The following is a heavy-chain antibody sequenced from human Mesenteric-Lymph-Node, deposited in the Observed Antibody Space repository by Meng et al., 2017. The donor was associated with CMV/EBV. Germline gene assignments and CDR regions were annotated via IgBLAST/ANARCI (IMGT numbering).Heavy chain of an antibody. CDR1: GSFSSDA. D-gene: IGHD5-12*01. Sequence: GSFSSDAITWVRQAPGQGLEWMGVIIPVFGTANYAQKFQGRVTITADESTSTAYMELSSLRSEDTAVYYCAKDSGYSGYDQPEPFDYWGQGTLVTVSS. CDR2: IIPVFGTA. V-gene: IGHV1-69*01. CDR3: AKDSGYSGYDQPEPFDY. J-gene: IGHJ4*02.